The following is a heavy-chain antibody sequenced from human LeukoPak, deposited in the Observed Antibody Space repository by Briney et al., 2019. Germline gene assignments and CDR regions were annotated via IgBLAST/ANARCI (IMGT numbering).Heavy chain of an antibody. CDR1: GGSVSSNSYY. J-gene: IGHJ5*02. D-gene: IGHD3-3*01. V-gene: IGHV4-39*07. Sequence: PSETLSLTCTVSGGSVSSNSYYWGWIRQPPGKGLKRIGSIYYSGSTYYNPSLESRVTISIDTSENQFSLKLSSVTAADTAVYYCARDLGPDYDFWSASSKWFDPWGQGTLVTVSS. CDR2: IYYSGST. CDR3: ARDLGPDYDFWSASSKWFDP.